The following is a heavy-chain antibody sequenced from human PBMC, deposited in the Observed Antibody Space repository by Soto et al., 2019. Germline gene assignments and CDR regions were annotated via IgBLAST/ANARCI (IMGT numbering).Heavy chain of an antibody. CDR1: GYSFTSYW. Sequence: EVQLVQSGAEVKKPGESLKISCKGSGYSFTSYWIGWVRQMPGKGLEWMGIIYPGDSDTRYSPSFQGQVTISADKSISTAYLQWSRLKASDTAMYYCARHGSYYDSSGYYSDAFDIWGQGTMVTVSS. V-gene: IGHV5-51*01. CDR2: IYPGDSDT. J-gene: IGHJ3*02. CDR3: ARHGSYYDSSGYYSDAFDI. D-gene: IGHD3-22*01.